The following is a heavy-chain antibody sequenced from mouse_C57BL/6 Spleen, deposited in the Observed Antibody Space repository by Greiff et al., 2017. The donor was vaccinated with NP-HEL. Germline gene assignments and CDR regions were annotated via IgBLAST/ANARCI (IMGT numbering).Heavy chain of an antibody. CDR2: INPNNGGT. CDR3: ARERYDGYYGDY. V-gene: IGHV1-26*01. Sequence: EVQLQQSGPELVKPGASVKISCKASGYTFTDYYMNWVKQSHGKSLEWIGDINPNNGGTSYNQKFKGKATLTVDKSSSTAYMELRSLTSEDSAVYYCARERYDGYYGDYWGQGTTLTVSS. J-gene: IGHJ2*01. CDR1: GYTFTDYY. D-gene: IGHD2-3*01.